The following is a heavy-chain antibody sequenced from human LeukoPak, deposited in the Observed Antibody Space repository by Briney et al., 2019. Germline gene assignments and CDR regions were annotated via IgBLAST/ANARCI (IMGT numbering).Heavy chain of an antibody. J-gene: IGHJ4*02. V-gene: IGHV4-61*02. Sequence: SETLSLTCTVSGGSISSGSYYWSWIRQPAGKGLEWIGRIYTSGSTNYNPSLKSRVTISVDTSKNQFSLKLSSVTAADTAMYYCARDLGDSSGWYGGQHGFDYWGQGTLVTVSS. D-gene: IGHD6-19*01. CDR3: ARDLGDSSGWYGGQHGFDY. CDR2: IYTSGST. CDR1: GGSISSGSYY.